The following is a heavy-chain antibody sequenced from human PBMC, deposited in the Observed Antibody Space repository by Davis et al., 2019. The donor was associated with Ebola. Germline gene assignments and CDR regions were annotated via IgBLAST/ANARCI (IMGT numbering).Heavy chain of an antibody. CDR2: ISSSSTI. J-gene: IGHJ6*02. Sequence: PGGSLRLSCAASGFSFSSYAMRWVRQAPGKGLEWVSYISSSSTIYYADSVKGRFTISRDNAKNSLYLQMNSLRAEDTAVYYCARDGLGVWGQGTTVTVSS. V-gene: IGHV3-48*01. CDR3: ARDGLGV. CDR1: GFSFSSYA.